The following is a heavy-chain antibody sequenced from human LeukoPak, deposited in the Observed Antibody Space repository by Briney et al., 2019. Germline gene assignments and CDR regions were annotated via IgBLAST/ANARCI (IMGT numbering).Heavy chain of an antibody. CDR2: INPSGGST. J-gene: IGHJ5*02. V-gene: IGHV1-46*01. CDR1: GYTFTSYY. D-gene: IGHD3-3*01. Sequence: ASVKVSCKASGYTFTSYYMHWVRQAPGQGLEWMGIINPSGGSTSYAQKFQGRVTMTRDTSTSTVYMELSSLRSEDTAVYYCARETNFWSGYPGWLDPWGQGTLVTVSS. CDR3: ARETNFWSGYPGWLDP.